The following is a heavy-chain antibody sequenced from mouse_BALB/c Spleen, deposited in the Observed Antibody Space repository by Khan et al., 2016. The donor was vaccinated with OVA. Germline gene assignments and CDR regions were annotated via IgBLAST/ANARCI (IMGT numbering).Heavy chain of an antibody. D-gene: IGHD2-4*01. CDR1: GFSLTSYG. CDR2: IWCGGIT. CDR3: ARNYDYDEGLAY. Sequence: QVQLKESGPGLVQPSQSLSITCTVSGFSLTSYGVHWVRQSPGKGLEWLGVIWCGGITDYSAAFISRLSISKDNSKRQVFFKMNSLQANDTAIYYCARNYDYDEGLAYWGQGTLVTVSA. V-gene: IGHV2-2*02. J-gene: IGHJ3*01.